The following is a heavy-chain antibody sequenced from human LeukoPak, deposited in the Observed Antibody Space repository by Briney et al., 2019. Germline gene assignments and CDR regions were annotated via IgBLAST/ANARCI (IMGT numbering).Heavy chain of an antibody. CDR3: AKAYSSGWYYQD. D-gene: IGHD6-19*01. Sequence: SETLSLTCTVYGGSLSGYYWSWIRQPPGKGLEWIGEINHSGSTNYNPSLKSRVTISVDTSKNQFSLKLSSVTAADTAVYYCAKAYSSGWYYQDWGQGTLVTVSS. CDR1: GGSLSGYY. CDR2: INHSGST. J-gene: IGHJ4*02. V-gene: IGHV4-34*01.